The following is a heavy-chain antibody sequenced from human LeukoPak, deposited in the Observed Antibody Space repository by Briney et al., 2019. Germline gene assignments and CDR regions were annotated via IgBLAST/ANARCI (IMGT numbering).Heavy chain of an antibody. CDR3: AQQEGVSEEVFDY. D-gene: IGHD3-10*01. CDR1: GFTFNNYA. CDR2: ISYDGNNK. V-gene: IGHV3-30-3*01. J-gene: IGHJ4*02. Sequence: GGSLRLSCAASGFTFNNYAMHWVRQAPGKGLEWVAVISYDGNNKYYADSVKGRFTISRDNSKNTLYLQMNGLRAEDTAVYYCAQQEGVSEEVFDYWGQGTLVTVSS.